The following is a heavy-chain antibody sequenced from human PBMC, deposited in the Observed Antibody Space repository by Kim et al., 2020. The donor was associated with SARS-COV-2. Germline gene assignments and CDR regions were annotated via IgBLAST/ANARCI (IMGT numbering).Heavy chain of an antibody. J-gene: IGHJ3*02. CDR3: ARRNRATSFHSFDI. Sequence: GESLKISCKGSGYTFTNYWIGWVRQMPGKGLEWMGIIYPGDSDTRYRPSFQGQVTILADKSISTAYLQWSSLKASDTAMYYCARRNRATSFHSFDIWGQGTMVTVSS. CDR2: IYPGDSDT. CDR1: GYTFTNYW. V-gene: IGHV5-51*01. D-gene: IGHD1-1*01.